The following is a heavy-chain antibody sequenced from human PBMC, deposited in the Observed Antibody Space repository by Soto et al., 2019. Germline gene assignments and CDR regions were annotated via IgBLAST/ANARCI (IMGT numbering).Heavy chain of an antibody. J-gene: IGHJ4*02. V-gene: IGHV4-4*07. CDR1: GGSINSYW. D-gene: IGHD3-10*01. CDR2: VYSSGTT. CDR3: ARDIGSYAYGEGY. Sequence: PSETLSLTCSVSGGSINSYWWSWIRQPAGKGLEWIGRVYSSGTTDYNPSLNSRATRSVETSKNQFSLKVSSVTAADTAVYYCARDIGSYAYGEGYWGQGIQVTVS.